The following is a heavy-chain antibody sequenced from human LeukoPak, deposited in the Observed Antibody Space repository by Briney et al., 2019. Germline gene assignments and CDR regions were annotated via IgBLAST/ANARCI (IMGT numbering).Heavy chain of an antibody. CDR1: GYTFTGYY. CDR3: ARDRAWDIVAMQWCN. Sequence: ASVKVSCKASGYTFTGYYMHWVRQAPGQGLEWMGWINPNSGGTNYAQKFQGRVTMTRDTSIGTAYMELSRLRSDDTAVYYCARDRAWDIVAMQWCNWGQGTLVTVSS. V-gene: IGHV1-2*02. D-gene: IGHD2-15*01. CDR2: INPNSGGT. J-gene: IGHJ4*02.